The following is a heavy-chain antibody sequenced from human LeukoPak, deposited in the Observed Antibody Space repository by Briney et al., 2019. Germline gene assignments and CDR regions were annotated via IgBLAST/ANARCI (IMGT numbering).Heavy chain of an antibody. D-gene: IGHD1-1*01. V-gene: IGHV4-59*01. CDR2: IYYSGST. CDR3: ARGAGTELFDP. CDR1: GGSISSYF. J-gene: IGHJ5*02. Sequence: SETLSLTCTVSGGSISSYFWSWIRQPPGKGLEWIGYIYYSGSTNYNPSLKSRVTISVDTSKNQFSLKLSSVTAADTAVYYCARGAGTELFDPWGQGTLVTVSS.